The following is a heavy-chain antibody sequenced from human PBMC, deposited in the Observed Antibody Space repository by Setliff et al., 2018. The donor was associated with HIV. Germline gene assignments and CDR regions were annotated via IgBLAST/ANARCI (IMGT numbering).Heavy chain of an antibody. CDR3: ARTKGGSKHGSSWDS. CDR1: GDSINTDGLY. J-gene: IGHJ5*02. CDR2: IHYNGIT. D-gene: IGHD3-10*01. V-gene: IGHV4-31*03. Sequence: SETLSLTCTVSGDSINTDGLYWTWIRQHPATGLEWIGYIHYNGITYYNPSLESRVSISVDLSKNQFSLKLNSVTVADTAVYYCARTKGGSKHGSSWDSWGQGILVTVSS.